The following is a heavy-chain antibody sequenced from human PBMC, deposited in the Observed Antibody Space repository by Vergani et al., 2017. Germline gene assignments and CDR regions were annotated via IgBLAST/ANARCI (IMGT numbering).Heavy chain of an antibody. D-gene: IGHD3-10*01. J-gene: IGHJ4*02. CDR3: AKSLARVRGVITPFDY. CDR2: ISGSGGRT. Sequence: EVQLLESGGGLVKPGGSLSISCAASGFTFSSYAMSWVRQAPGKGLEWVSAISGSGGRTYYADSVKGRFTISRDNSKNPLYLQMNSLRAEDTAVYYCAKSLARVRGVITPFDYWGQGSLVTVSS. V-gene: IGHV3-23*01. CDR1: GFTFSSYA.